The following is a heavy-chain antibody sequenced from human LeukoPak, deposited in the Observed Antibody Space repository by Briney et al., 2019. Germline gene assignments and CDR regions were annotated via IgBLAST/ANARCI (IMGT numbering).Heavy chain of an antibody. V-gene: IGHV4-34*01. D-gene: IGHD6-13*01. CDR2: INHSGST. Sequence: SESLCLTCAVSGGSFSGYCLSWIRQPPGKGLEWVGEINHSGSTNYNPSLKSRVTISIDASKNQLSLKLSSVTAADTAVYYCARARIKTAAGTLYYWGQGTLGTVSS. CDR1: GGSFSGYC. CDR3: ARARIKTAAGTLYY. J-gene: IGHJ4*02.